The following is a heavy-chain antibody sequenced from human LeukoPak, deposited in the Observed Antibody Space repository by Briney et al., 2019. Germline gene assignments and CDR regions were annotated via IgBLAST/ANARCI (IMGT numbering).Heavy chain of an antibody. CDR1: GYTFTGYY. CDR3: AMIAVAGGAFDI. Sequence: ASVKVSCKVSGYTFTGYYMHWVRLAPGQGLEWMGWINPNSGGTNYAQKFQGRVTMTRDTSISTAYMELSRLRSDDTAVYYCAMIAVAGGAFDIWGQGTMVTVSS. CDR2: INPNSGGT. D-gene: IGHD6-19*01. V-gene: IGHV1-2*02. J-gene: IGHJ3*02.